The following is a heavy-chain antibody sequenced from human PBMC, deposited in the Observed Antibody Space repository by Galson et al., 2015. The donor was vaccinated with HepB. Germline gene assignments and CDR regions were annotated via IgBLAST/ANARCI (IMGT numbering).Heavy chain of an antibody. CDR2: ISWSSGNI. CDR3: AKPATMTPGAFDI. J-gene: IGHJ3*02. Sequence: SLRLSCAASGFTFDDYAMHWVRQAPGQGLEWVSGISWSSGNIAYADSVKGRFTISRDNAKNSLYLQMSSLRVEDTALYYCAKPATMTPGAFDIWGQGTMVTVSS. D-gene: IGHD4-17*01. V-gene: IGHV3-9*01. CDR1: GFTFDDYA.